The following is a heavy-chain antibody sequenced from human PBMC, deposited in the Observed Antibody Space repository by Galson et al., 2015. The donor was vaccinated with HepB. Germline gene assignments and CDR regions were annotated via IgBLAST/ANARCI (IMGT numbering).Heavy chain of an antibody. CDR3: ARVHIVSTPPPFFDR. CDR2: IFHLGTT. Sequence: SETLSLTCAVSGGSITGGHWWSWVRQPPGKALEWIGEIFHLGTTNYNPSLKSRVSISVDKSRNHFSLNLSSVTAADTAIYYCARVHIVSTPPPFFDRWGQGTLVTVSS. D-gene: IGHD5/OR15-5a*01. V-gene: IGHV4-4*02. J-gene: IGHJ4*02. CDR1: GGSITGGHW.